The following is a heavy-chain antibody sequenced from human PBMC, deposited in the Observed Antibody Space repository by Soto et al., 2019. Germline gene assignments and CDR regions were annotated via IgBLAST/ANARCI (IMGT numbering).Heavy chain of an antibody. CDR1: GFTFSSYS. CDR3: ASEGFGPWLLGYYYYGMDV. D-gene: IGHD6-19*01. V-gene: IGHV3-48*02. CDR2: ISSSSSNI. Sequence: EVQLVESGGGLVQPGGSLRLSCAASGFTFSSYSMNWVRQAPGKGMEWVSYISSSSSNIYYADSVKGRFTISRDNAKNSLYLQMNSLRDEDTAVYYCASEGFGPWLLGYYYYGMDVWGQGTTVTVSS. J-gene: IGHJ6*02.